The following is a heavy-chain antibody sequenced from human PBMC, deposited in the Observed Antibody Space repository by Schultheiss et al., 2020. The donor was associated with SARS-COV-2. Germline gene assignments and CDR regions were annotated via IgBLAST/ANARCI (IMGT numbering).Heavy chain of an antibody. J-gene: IGHJ4*02. V-gene: IGHV3-23*01. CDR3: AKVVPGYSPGTPVDY. Sequence: GSLSLSCGASGFTFSSYAMSWVRQAPGTGLEWVSGVSQTGDSTYYADSVKGRFTISRDNSKNTLYLQMNSLRAEDTALYYCAKVVPGYSPGTPVDYWGQGTLVTVSS. CDR1: GFTFSSYA. D-gene: IGHD5-18*01. CDR2: VSQTGDST.